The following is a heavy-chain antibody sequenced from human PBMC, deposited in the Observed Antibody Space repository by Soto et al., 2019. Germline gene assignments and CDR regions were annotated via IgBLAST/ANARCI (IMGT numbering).Heavy chain of an antibody. CDR2: IIPIVGTA. J-gene: IGHJ2*01. CDR1: GGTFSSYA. D-gene: IGHD3-22*01. Sequence: QVQLVQSGAEVKKPGSSVKVSCKASGGTFSSYAISWVRQAPGQGLEWMGGIIPIVGTANYAQKCQGRVTITADKSTSTAYMELSSLRSEDTAVYYCARASLGAMIGVHWYFDLWGRGTLVTVSS. CDR3: ARASLGAMIGVHWYFDL. V-gene: IGHV1-69*06.